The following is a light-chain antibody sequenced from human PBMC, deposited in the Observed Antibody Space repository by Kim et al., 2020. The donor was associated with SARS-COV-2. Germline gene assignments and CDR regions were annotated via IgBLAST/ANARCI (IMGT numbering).Light chain of an antibody. CDR3: QQLNSYPRLT. CDR1: QGISSY. J-gene: IGKJ4*01. V-gene: IGKV1-9*01. CDR2: AAS. Sequence: DIQLTQSPSFLSASVGDRVTITCRASQGISSYLAWYQQKPGKAPKLLIYAASTLQSGVPSRFSGSGSGTEFTLTISSLQPEDFATYYCQQLNSYPRLTGGGGTKVDIK.